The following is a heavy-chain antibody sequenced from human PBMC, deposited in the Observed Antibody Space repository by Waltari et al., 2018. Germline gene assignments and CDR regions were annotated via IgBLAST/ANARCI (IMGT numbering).Heavy chain of an antibody. CDR3: AREQWLAGFDY. CDR1: GGSFSGYS. V-gene: IGHV4-34*01. Sequence: QVQLQQWGAGLLKPSETLSLTCAVYGGSFSGYSWSWIRQPPGKGLEWIGEINHSGSTNYNPSLKSRVTISVDTSKNQFSLKLSSLRSEDTAVYYCAREQWLAGFDYWGQGTLVTVSS. D-gene: IGHD6-19*01. CDR2: INHSGST. J-gene: IGHJ4*02.